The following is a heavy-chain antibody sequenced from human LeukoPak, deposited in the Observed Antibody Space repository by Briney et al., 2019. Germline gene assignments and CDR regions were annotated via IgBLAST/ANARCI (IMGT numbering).Heavy chain of an antibody. CDR3: ARVATMIVVVNYFDY. CDR1: GNTFTTYS. D-gene: IGHD3-22*01. V-gene: IGHV1-46*01. J-gene: IGHJ4*02. Sequence: ASVKVSCKASGNTFTTYSMHWVRQAPGQGLEWMGIINPSGGSTSYAQKFQGRVTMTRDASTSTVYMELSSLRSEDTAVYYCARVATMIVVVNYFDYWGQGTLVTVSS. CDR2: INPSGGST.